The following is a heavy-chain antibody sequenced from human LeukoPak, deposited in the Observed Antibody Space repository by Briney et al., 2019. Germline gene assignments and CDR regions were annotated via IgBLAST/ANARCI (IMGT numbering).Heavy chain of an antibody. CDR2: IYYSGST. CDR3: ARGVFWLQLRDVGAHTHDY. D-gene: IGHD5-24*01. CDR1: GGSISSSSYY. J-gene: IGHJ4*02. V-gene: IGHV4-39*01. Sequence: KASETLSLTCTVSGGSISSSSYYWGWIRQPPGKGLEWIGSIYYSGSTYYNPSLKSRVTISVDTSKNQFSLKLSSVTAADTAVYYCARGVFWLQLRDVGAHTHDYWGQGTLVTVSS.